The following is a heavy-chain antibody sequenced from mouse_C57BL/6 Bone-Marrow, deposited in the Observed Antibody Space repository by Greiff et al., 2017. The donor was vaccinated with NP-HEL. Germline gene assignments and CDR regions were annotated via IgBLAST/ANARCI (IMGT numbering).Heavy chain of an antibody. Sequence: VQLQQSGAELVKPGASVKLSCTASGFNIKDYYMHWVKQRTEQGLEWIGRIDPEAGEPKSAPKFPGKATITVATSSNPAYLQLSSLTSEDTAVYYCDRWYYYGSSDDWDFDVGGTGTTVTVSS. CDR2: IDPEAGEP. V-gene: IGHV14-2*01. D-gene: IGHD1-1*01. CDR3: DRWYYYGSSDDWDFDV. J-gene: IGHJ1*03. CDR1: GFNIKDYY.